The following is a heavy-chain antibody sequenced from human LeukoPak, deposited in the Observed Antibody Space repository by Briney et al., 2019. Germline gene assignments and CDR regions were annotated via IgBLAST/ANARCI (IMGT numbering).Heavy chain of an antibody. CDR2: ISGSGGST. V-gene: IGHV3-23*01. J-gene: IGHJ3*02. CDR3: AKDGGVAGTPDAFDI. CDR1: GFTFSSYA. Sequence: GGSLRLSCAASGFTFSSYAMSWVRQAPGKGLEWVSAISGSGGSTYYADSVKGRFTISRDNSKNTLFPQMNSLRAEDTAVYYCAKDGGVAGTPDAFDIWGQGTMVTVSS. D-gene: IGHD6-19*01.